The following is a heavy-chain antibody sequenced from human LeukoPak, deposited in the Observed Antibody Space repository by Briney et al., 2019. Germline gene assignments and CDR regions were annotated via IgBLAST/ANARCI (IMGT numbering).Heavy chain of an antibody. V-gene: IGHV3-48*03. D-gene: IGHD2-15*01. Sequence: PGGSLRLSCAASGFTFSNYEMNWVRQAPGKGLEWVSYISSSGTTIYYAERRFTISRDNAKNPLYLLMNSLRAEDTAIYYCARGYCSGGSCYGGDYWGQGTLVTVSS. CDR2: ISSSGTTI. CDR1: GFTFSNYE. CDR3: ARGYCSGGSCYGGDY. J-gene: IGHJ4*02.